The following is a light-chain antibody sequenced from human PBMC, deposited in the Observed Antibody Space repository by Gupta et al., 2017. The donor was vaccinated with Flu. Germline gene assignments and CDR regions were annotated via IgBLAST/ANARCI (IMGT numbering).Light chain of an antibody. J-gene: IGKJ2*01. CDR3: RQKKQLPPT. CDR2: KIS. V-gene: IGKV2-24*01. Sequence: DIVMTQTPLSSPVTLGQPASISCRSSQSRVHGDGSTYLSWLQQRPGQPPRLLIYKISNRLSGVPDRFSGSGAGTDFALKISSGEAEDVGVYYCRQKKQLPPTFGQGTKVEIK. CDR1: QSRVHGDGSTY.